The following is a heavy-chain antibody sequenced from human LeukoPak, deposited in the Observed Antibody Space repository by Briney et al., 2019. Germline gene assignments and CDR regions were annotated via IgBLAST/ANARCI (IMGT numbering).Heavy chain of an antibody. CDR3: ARDSSSDFDY. J-gene: IGHJ4*02. D-gene: IGHD3-22*01. CDR2: IRYDGSNK. CDR1: GFTFSSYG. Sequence: GGSLRLSCAASGFTFSSYGMHWVRQAPGKGLEWVAFIRYDGSNKYYADSVKGRFTISRDNSKNTLYLHVNSLRPEDTAVYYCARDSSSDFDYWGQGTLVTVSS. V-gene: IGHV3-30*02.